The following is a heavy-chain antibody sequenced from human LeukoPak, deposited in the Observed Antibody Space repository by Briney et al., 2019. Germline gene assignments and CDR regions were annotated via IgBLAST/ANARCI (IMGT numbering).Heavy chain of an antibody. CDR3: ARIKGGIAVAGGDY. Sequence: ASVKVSCKASGYTFTGYYMHWVRQAPGQGLEWMGWINPNSGGTNYAQKFQGRVTMTRDTSISTAYMELSRLRSNDTAVYYCARIKGGIAVAGGDYWGQGTLVTVSS. V-gene: IGHV1-2*02. CDR1: GYTFTGYY. D-gene: IGHD6-19*01. CDR2: INPNSGGT. J-gene: IGHJ4*02.